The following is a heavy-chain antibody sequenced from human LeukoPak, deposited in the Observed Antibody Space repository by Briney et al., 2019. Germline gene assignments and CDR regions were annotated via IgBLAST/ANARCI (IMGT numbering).Heavy chain of an antibody. CDR1: GGSISSGSYY. Sequence: PSQTLSLTCTVSGGSISSGSYYWSWIRQPAGKGLEWIGRIYTSGSTNYNPSLKSRVTISVDTSKNQFSLKLSSVTAADTAVYYCARDSYSVPTPGSYYYYYYGMDVWGQGTTVTVSS. D-gene: IGHD2-15*01. CDR3: ARDSYSVPTPGSYYYYYYGMDV. V-gene: IGHV4-61*02. J-gene: IGHJ6*02. CDR2: IYTSGST.